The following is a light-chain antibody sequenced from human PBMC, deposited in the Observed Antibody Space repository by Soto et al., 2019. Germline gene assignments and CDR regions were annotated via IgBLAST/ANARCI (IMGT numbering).Light chain of an antibody. V-gene: IGLV1-51*01. J-gene: IGLJ1*01. Sequence: QSVLTQPPSVSAAPGQKVTISCSGSSANIGGNSVSWYQQLPGTAPELLIYDDNKRPSGIPDRFSGFKSGTSATLGITGFQTGDEADYYCGSWDSSLSAYVFGTGTKVTV. CDR3: GSWDSSLSAYV. CDR1: SANIGGNS. CDR2: DDN.